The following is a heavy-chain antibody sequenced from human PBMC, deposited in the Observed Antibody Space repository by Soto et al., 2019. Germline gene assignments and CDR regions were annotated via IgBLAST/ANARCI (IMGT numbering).Heavy chain of an antibody. Sequence: QVQLVQSGAEVKRPGASVKVSCKASGYSFTHYDINWVRQAPGQGLEWMGWMSPRNGNTDYAQTFQDRVTMTRDASISTAYMELSSLTSADTAVYYCAKGGLTGAADQWGQGTLVTVTS. D-gene: IGHD1-20*01. CDR2: MSPRNGNT. CDR3: AKGGLTGAADQ. J-gene: IGHJ4*02. CDR1: GYSFTHYD. V-gene: IGHV1-8*01.